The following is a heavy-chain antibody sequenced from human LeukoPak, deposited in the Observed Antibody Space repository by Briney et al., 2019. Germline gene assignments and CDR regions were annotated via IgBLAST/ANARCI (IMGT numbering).Heavy chain of an antibody. Sequence: GGSLRLSCSASGFTFSSYAMHWVRQAPGKGLEYVSAISSNGGSTYYADSVKGRFTVSRDNSKNTLYLQMSSLRAEDTAVYYCAPRRWVGPFDYWGQGTLVTVSS. CDR3: APRRWVGPFDY. V-gene: IGHV3-64D*06. CDR1: GFTFSSYA. D-gene: IGHD1-26*01. CDR2: ISSNGGST. J-gene: IGHJ4*02.